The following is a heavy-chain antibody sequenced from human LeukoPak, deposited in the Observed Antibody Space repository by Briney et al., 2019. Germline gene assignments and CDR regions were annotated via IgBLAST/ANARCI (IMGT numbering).Heavy chain of an antibody. J-gene: IGHJ4*02. Sequence: PGGSLRLSCAASGFTFSSYSMNWVRQAPGKGLEWVSSISSSSSYIYYADSVKGRFTISRDNAKNSLYLQMNSLRAEDTAVYYCARDPEVTISRGYYSDYWGQGTLVTVSS. CDR3: ARDPEVTISRGYYSDY. CDR2: ISSSSSYI. CDR1: GFTFSSYS. D-gene: IGHD3-9*01. V-gene: IGHV3-21*01.